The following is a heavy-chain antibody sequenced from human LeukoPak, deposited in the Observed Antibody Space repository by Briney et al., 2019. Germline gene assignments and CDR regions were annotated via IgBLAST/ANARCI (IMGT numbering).Heavy chain of an antibody. Sequence: GGSLRLPCAASGFTFSSYNMNWVRQAPGEGLEWVSSISSSSSYIYYADSVKGRFTISRGNAKNSLYLQMNSLRAEDTAVYYCARLGDGGAWSDWGQGTLVTVSS. J-gene: IGHJ4*02. CDR1: GFTFSSYN. CDR3: ARLGDGGAWSD. CDR2: ISSSSSYI. D-gene: IGHD3-16*01. V-gene: IGHV3-21*01.